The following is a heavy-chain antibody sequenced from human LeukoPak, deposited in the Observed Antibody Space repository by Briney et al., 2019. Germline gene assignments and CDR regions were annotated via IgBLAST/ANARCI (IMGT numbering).Heavy chain of an antibody. D-gene: IGHD2-15*01. CDR3: ARDPLDVGVVAAMRGWFDP. J-gene: IGHJ5*02. V-gene: IGHV1-8*01. CDR1: GYTFTSYD. CDR2: MNPNSGNT. Sequence: ASVKVSCKASGYTFTSYDINWVRQATGQGLEWMGWMNPNSGNTGYAQKFQGRVTMTRNTSIRTAYMELSSLRSEDTAVYYCARDPLDVGVVAAMRGWFDPWGQGTLVTVSS.